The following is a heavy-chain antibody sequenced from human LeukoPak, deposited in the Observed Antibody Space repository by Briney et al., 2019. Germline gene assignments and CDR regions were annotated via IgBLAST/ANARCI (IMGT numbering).Heavy chain of an antibody. V-gene: IGHV1-8*03. Sequence: GASVKVSCKASGYTFTSYDINWVRQATGQGLEWMGWMNPNSGNTGYAQKFQGRVTITRNTSISTAYMELSSLRSEDTAVYYCARGKHYDILTGYLPGGWFDPWGQGTLVTVSS. D-gene: IGHD3-9*01. CDR1: GYTFTSYD. CDR2: MNPNSGNT. CDR3: ARGKHYDILTGYLPGGWFDP. J-gene: IGHJ5*02.